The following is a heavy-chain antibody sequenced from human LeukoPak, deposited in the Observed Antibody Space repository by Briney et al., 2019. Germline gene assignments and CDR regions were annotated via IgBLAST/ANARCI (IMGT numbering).Heavy chain of an antibody. Sequence: ASVRVSCKASGYTFTSYDINWVRQATGQGLEWVGWMNPNSGNTGYAQKFQGRVTMTRNTSISTAYMELSSLRSEDTAVYYCARNDYYDSSDNWFDPWGQGTLVTVSS. CDR2: MNPNSGNT. D-gene: IGHD3-22*01. CDR1: GYTFTSYD. J-gene: IGHJ5*02. CDR3: ARNDYYDSSDNWFDP. V-gene: IGHV1-8*01.